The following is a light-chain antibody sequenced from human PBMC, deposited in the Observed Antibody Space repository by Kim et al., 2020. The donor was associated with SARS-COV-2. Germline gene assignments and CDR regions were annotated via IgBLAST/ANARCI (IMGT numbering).Light chain of an antibody. CDR2: STS. CDR3: QQYGTTPIT. CDR1: QSVSSSH. V-gene: IGKV3-20*01. Sequence: EIVLTQSPGTLSFSPGQRATLSCTASQSVSSSHLAWYQQRPGQAPRLLIHSTSSRATGISDRFSGSGSGTDFTLTISRLEPEDFAVYYCQQYGTTPITFGGGTKVDIK. J-gene: IGKJ4*01.